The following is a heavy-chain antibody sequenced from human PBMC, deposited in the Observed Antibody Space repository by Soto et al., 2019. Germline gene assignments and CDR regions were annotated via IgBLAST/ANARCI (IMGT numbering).Heavy chain of an antibody. D-gene: IGHD6-19*01. CDR2: IYFGGST. CDR3: ARMAVTTFYYYAMDV. V-gene: IGHV4-31*03. J-gene: IGHJ6*02. Sequence: SSETLSLTCTVSGASINSGGYYWSWIRQLPGKGLEWIGYIYFGGSTNYNPSLKRRVTMSVDPSKNQFSLNLTSVTAVDTAVYYCARMAVTTFYYYAMDVWGQGTTVTVSS. CDR1: GASINSGGYY.